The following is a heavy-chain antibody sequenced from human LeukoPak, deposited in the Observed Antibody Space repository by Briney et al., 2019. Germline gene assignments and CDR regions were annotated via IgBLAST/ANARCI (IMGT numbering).Heavy chain of an antibody. CDR2: INHSGRN. CDR3: ARATGTKVPPGC. D-gene: IGHD1-7*01. V-gene: IGHV4-34*01. Sequence: PSETLSLTCAVYGGSFSGYYWSWIRQPPGKGLEWIGEINHSGRNNYNPSLKSRVTISVDTSKNQFSLKLSSVTAADTAVYYCARATGTKVPPGCWGQGTLVTVSS. CDR1: GGSFSGYY. J-gene: IGHJ4*02.